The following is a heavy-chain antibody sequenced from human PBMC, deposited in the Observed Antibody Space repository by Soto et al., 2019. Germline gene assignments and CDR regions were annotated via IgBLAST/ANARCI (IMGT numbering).Heavy chain of an antibody. Sequence: GGSLRLSCAASGFTVSSNYMSWVRQAPGKGLEWVSVIYSGGSTYYADSVKGRFTISRDNSKNTLYLQMNSLRAEDTAVYYCARDCTEGDWWYYCYYYMDVWGKGTTVSVSS. CDR1: GFTVSSNY. V-gene: IGHV3-66*01. D-gene: IGHD2-8*02. J-gene: IGHJ6*03. CDR3: ARDCTEGDWWYYCYYYMDV. CDR2: IYSGGST.